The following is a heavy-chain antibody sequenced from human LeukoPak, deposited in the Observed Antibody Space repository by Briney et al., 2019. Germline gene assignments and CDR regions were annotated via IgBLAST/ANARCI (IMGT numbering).Heavy chain of an antibody. CDR3: ARERSSWTWRGAFDI. Sequence: SETLSLTCTVSGGSISSGGYYWSWIRQHPGKGLEWIGYIYYSGSTYYNPSLKSRVTISVDTSKNQFSLKLSSVTAADTAVYYCARERSSWTWRGAFDIWGQGTMVTVSS. D-gene: IGHD6-13*01. V-gene: IGHV4-31*03. CDR1: GGSISSGGYY. J-gene: IGHJ3*02. CDR2: IYYSGST.